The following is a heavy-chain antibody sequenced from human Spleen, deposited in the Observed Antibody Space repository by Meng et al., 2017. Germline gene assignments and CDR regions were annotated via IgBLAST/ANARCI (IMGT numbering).Heavy chain of an antibody. V-gene: IGHV4-30-4*01. CDR1: GASVDSGNYH. Sequence: QVQLQESGPGLLKPSETLSLTCTVSGASVDSGNYHWSWVRQPPGKGLECIGYTYSSRTTYYKPSLKSRVIISVDASKNQFSLKLTSVTAADTAVYYCARETGGGASFDYWGQGTLVTVSS. CDR2: TYSSRTT. J-gene: IGHJ4*02. CDR3: ARETGGGASFDY. D-gene: IGHD2-8*02.